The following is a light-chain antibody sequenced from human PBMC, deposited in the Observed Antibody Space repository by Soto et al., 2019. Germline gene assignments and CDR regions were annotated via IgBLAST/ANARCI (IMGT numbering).Light chain of an antibody. CDR3: QLYGGSRDT. CDR2: DAS. CDR1: QSISTS. V-gene: IGKV3-20*01. J-gene: IGKJ2*01. Sequence: EIVLTQSPGTLSLSPGERATLSCRASQSISTSLAWFQQKRGQPPRLLIYDASSRATGIRDRFSGSGSGTDFTLTITRLEPEDFAVYYCQLYGGSRDTFGQGTKLEIK.